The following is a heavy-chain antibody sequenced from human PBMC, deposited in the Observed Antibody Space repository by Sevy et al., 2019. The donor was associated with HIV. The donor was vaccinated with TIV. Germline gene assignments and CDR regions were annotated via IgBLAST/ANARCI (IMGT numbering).Heavy chain of an antibody. V-gene: IGHV6-1*01. CDR2: TYYRSKWYN. D-gene: IGHD6-13*01. CDR3: AGDLGSRWGGHSRGALEV. CDR1: GESVSSKSVA. J-gene: IGHJ3*01. Sequence: SETLSLTCDISGESVSSKSVAWNWIRQSPSRGFEWLGRTYYRSKWYNHYADPVRSRITINSDASMNQFSLHLNSMTAEETADYFCAGDLGSRWGGHSRGALEVWGHGTVVTVSS.